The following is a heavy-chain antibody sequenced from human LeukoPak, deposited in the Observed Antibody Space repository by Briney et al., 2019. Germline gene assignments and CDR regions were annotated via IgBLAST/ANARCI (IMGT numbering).Heavy chain of an antibody. CDR1: GGSISSYY. CDR2: IYYSGST. V-gene: IGHV4-59*01. D-gene: IGHD1-26*01. Sequence: SETLSLTCTVSGGSISSYYWSWIRQPPGKGLEWIGYIYYSGSTNYNPSLKSRVTISVDTSKIQFSLKLSSVTAADTAVYYCARDTGIVGATLDYWGQGTLVTVSS. CDR3: ARDTGIVGATLDY. J-gene: IGHJ4*02.